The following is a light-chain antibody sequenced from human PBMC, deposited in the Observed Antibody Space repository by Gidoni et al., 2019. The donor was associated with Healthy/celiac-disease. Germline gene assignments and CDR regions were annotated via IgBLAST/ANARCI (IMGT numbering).Light chain of an antibody. Sequence: DIQMTQSPYTLSASVGDRVNITCRASHSISSWFACYQQKPGKAPKLLIYKASSLESGVPSRFSGSGSGTEFTLTISSLQPDYFATYYCQQYNSYTFGQGTKVEIK. J-gene: IGKJ1*01. CDR3: QQYNSYT. CDR2: KAS. V-gene: IGKV1-5*03. CDR1: HSISSW.